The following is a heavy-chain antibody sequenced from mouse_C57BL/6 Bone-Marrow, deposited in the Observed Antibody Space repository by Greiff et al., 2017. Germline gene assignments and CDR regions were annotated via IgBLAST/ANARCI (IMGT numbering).Heavy chain of an antibody. V-gene: IGHV1-50*01. CDR2: IDPSDSYT. CDR3: ARKIDYGNYVFYAMDY. J-gene: IGHJ4*01. D-gene: IGHD2-1*01. CDR1: GYTFTSYW. Sequence: QVQLQQPGAELVKPGASVKLSCKASGYTFTSYWMQWVKQRPGQGLEWIGEIDPSDSYTNYNQKFKGKATLTVDTSSSTAYMQLSSLTSEDSAVYDCARKIDYGNYVFYAMDYWGQGTSVTVSS.